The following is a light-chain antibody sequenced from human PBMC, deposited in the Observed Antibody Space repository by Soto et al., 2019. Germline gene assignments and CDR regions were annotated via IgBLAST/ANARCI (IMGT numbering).Light chain of an antibody. CDR2: SAS. Sequence: DIVMTQSPSSLSASLGGRATLSCRASQNISNSLTWYQQKPGQAPKLLIYSASRRETGFPARFSGSGSGTDFTLTISSLQSEDFAIYYCQQYNSWPWTFGQGTKVDI. CDR1: QNISNS. CDR3: QQYNSWPWT. V-gene: IGKV3-15*01. J-gene: IGKJ1*01.